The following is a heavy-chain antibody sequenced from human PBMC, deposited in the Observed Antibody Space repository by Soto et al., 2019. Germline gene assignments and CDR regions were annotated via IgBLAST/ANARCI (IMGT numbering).Heavy chain of an antibody. J-gene: IGHJ4*02. Sequence: QVQLVESGGGVVQPGRSLRLSCAASGFTFSSYGMHWVRQAPGKGLEWVAVIWYDGSNKYYADSVKGRLTISRDNSKNTLYLQMNSLGAEDTAVYYCARDRLRYCSGGSCYSPARWGQGTLVTVSS. CDR1: GFTFSSYG. D-gene: IGHD2-15*01. CDR2: IWYDGSNK. V-gene: IGHV3-33*01. CDR3: ARDRLRYCSGGSCYSPAR.